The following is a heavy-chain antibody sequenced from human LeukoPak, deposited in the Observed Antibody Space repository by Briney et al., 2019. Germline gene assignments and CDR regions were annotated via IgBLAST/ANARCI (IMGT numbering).Heavy chain of an antibody. CDR2: IYYSGSA. D-gene: IGHD5-18*01. CDR1: GGSISGSSYY. Sequence: PSETLSLTCTVSGGSISGSSYYWGWIRQPPGKGLEWIGSIYYSGSAYYNPSLKSRVTISVDTSKNQFSLKLSSVTAADTAVYYCARHSQYSYGLLYFFDFWGQGTLVTVSS. J-gene: IGHJ4*02. V-gene: IGHV4-39*01. CDR3: ARHSQYSYGLLYFFDF.